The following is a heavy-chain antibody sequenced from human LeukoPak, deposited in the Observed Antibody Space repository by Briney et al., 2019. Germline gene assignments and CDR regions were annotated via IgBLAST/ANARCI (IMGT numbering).Heavy chain of an antibody. Sequence: GGSLRLSCAASGFTFSSYWMHWVRQAPGKGLEWVSVISGSGGSTYYADSVKGRFTTSRDNSKNTLYLQMNSLRAEDTAVYYCAKLDMRVVVVVPWGQGTLVTVSS. J-gene: IGHJ5*02. CDR1: GFTFSSYW. CDR2: ISGSGGST. D-gene: IGHD2-15*01. V-gene: IGHV3-23*01. CDR3: AKLDMRVVVVVP.